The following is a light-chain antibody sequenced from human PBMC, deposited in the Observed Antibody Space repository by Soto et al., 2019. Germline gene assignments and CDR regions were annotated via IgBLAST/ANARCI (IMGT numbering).Light chain of an antibody. Sequence: DIQLTQSPSFLSASVGDRVTITCRASQDISSYLAWYQQKPGKAPKLLIYAVSILQSGVPSRFSGSGSGTDFTLTISSLQPEDFATYYCQQLNSYSIFTFGPGTKVDIK. CDR3: QQLNSYSIFT. CDR1: QDISSY. CDR2: AVS. J-gene: IGKJ3*01. V-gene: IGKV1-9*01.